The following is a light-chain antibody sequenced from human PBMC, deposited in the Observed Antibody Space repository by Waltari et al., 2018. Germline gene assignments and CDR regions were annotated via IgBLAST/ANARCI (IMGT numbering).Light chain of an antibody. Sequence: DIQMTQSPSALSASIGDRVTITCRASQSFRTALAWYQQKPGTAPKLLIYKASTLESGVPSRFSGSGSGTEFTLTISSLQPDDFASYYCQQYNNFLSLTFGGGTKVEIK. CDR3: QQYNNFLSLT. CDR2: KAS. V-gene: IGKV1-5*03. CDR1: QSFRTA. J-gene: IGKJ4*01.